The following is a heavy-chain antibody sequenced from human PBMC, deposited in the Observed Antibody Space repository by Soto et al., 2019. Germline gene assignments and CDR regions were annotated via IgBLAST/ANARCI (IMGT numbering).Heavy chain of an antibody. CDR2: ISRDRSSK. V-gene: IGHV3-30-3*01. Sequence: GGYLRLSCAASGFTFSGYAMHRDRQAQGEWLEWVTVISRDRSSKYYGDCGKSRFTVSRSNSNNTLYLSMTSLRPDDTSVFYCARSRNVAVPDSINFWGQGTLVTVSS. CDR3: ARSRNVAVPDSINF. CDR1: GFTFSGYA. J-gene: IGHJ4*02. D-gene: IGHD5-12*01.